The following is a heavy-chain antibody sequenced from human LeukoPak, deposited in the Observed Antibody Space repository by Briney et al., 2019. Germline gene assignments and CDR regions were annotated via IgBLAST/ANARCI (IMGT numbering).Heavy chain of an antibody. CDR2: IWYDGSNK. D-gene: IGHD2-15*01. V-gene: IGHV3-33*01. Sequence: GGSLRLSCAASGFTISSYGMHWVRQAPGKGLEWVAVIWYDGSNKYYADSVKGRFTISRDNSKNTLYLQMNSLRAEDTAVYYCARAICSGGSCYEDYWGQGTLVTVSS. CDR3: ARAICSGGSCYEDY. J-gene: IGHJ4*02. CDR1: GFTISSYG.